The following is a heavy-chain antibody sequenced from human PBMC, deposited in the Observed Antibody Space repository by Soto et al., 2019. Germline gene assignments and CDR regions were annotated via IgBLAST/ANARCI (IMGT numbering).Heavy chain of an antibody. CDR3: ASTKDETLYFDY. CDR2: IHYSGST. D-gene: IGHD2-15*01. V-gene: IGHV4-39*01. J-gene: IGHJ4*02. CDR1: GDSISITSYY. Sequence: QLQLQESGPGLVKPSETLSLTCTVSGDSISITSYYWGWVRQPPGKGLERIGSIHYSGSTHYNPSLQSRVNISGDASKKQFSLKLRSVTAADTAVYYCASTKDETLYFDYWGQGTLVTVSS.